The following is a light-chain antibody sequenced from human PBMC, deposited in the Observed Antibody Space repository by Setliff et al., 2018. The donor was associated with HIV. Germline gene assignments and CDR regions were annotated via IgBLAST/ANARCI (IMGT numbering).Light chain of an antibody. Sequence: TLSVSPGERATLSCRASQSVSSNLAWYQQKPGQAPRLLIYGASTRATDIPVRFSGSGSGTEFTLTISSLQSEDFALYYCQQYNNWPPWTFGQGTKVDIK. CDR3: QQYNNWPPWT. CDR2: GAS. V-gene: IGKV3-15*01. CDR1: QSVSSN. J-gene: IGKJ1*01.